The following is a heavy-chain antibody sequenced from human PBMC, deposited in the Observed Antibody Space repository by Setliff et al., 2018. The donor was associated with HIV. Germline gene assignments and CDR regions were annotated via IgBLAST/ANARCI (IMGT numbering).Heavy chain of an antibody. D-gene: IGHD1-1*01. V-gene: IGHV4-34*01. Sequence: SETLSLTCAVFGGSFTDIGESFTDYYWIWIRRPPGKGLEWIGEINHSGSTHYNPSLKSRFTISVDTSKNQFSLKVNSVTAADTAVYYCASLDGSESPYIYYYYMDVWGEGTAVTVSS. CDR1: GGSFTDIGESFTDYY. J-gene: IGHJ6*03. CDR2: INHSGST. CDR3: ASLDGSESPYIYYYYMDV.